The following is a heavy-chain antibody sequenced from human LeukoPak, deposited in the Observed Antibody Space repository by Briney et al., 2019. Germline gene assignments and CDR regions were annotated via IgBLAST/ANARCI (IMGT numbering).Heavy chain of an antibody. Sequence: ASVKVSCKASGYTFTSYYMHWVRQAPGQGLEWMGIVNPSGGSTSYAQKFQGRVTMTRDTSTSTVYMELSSLRSEDTAVYYCVYYDSSVYPPWYWGQGTLVTVSS. CDR1: GYTFTSYY. CDR3: VYYDSSVYPPWY. D-gene: IGHD3-22*01. J-gene: IGHJ4*02. CDR2: VNPSGGST. V-gene: IGHV1-46*01.